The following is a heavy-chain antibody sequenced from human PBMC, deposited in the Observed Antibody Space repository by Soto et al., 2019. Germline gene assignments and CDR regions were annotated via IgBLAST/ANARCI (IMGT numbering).Heavy chain of an antibody. V-gene: IGHV1-18*01. CDR2: ISANNDNT. Sequence: QVQLVQSGDEVKKPGASVKVSCKASGYNFPSSGISWVRQAPGQGLEWMGWISANNDNTNYAQKFQDRVTMTKDTSTDTAYMDLRSLRSDDTAIYYCATTSYSGPHYWGQGTLVTVSS. J-gene: IGHJ4*02. D-gene: IGHD5-12*01. CDR1: GYNFPSSG. CDR3: ATTSYSGPHY.